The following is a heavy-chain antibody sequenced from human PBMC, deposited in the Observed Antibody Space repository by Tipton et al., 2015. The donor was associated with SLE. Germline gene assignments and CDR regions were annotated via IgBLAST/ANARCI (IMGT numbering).Heavy chain of an antibody. D-gene: IGHD6-13*01. CDR2: INHSGST. Sequence: TLSLTCAVYGASFSGYYWNWISQPPGKGLEWIGEINHSGSTNYNPSLKSRVTISVDTSKNQFSLKLSSVTAADTAVYYCARGLGYSSSWFRGAFDIWGQGTMVTVSS. V-gene: IGHV4-34*01. CDR3: ARGLGYSSSWFRGAFDI. J-gene: IGHJ3*02. CDR1: GASFSGYY.